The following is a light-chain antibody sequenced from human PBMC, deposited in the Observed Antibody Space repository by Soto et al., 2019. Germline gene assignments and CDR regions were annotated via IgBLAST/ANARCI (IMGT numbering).Light chain of an antibody. CDR2: AAS. CDR3: QQSYSTPLT. J-gene: IGKJ4*01. V-gene: IGKV1-39*01. CDR1: QSISRF. Sequence: DLQMTQSPSSLSASVGDRVTITCRASQSISRFLNWYQQKPGKAPNLLIYAASSLQSGVPSRFTGSGSGTDFTLAISSLQPEDFAIYYCQQSYSTPLTFGGGTKVEIK.